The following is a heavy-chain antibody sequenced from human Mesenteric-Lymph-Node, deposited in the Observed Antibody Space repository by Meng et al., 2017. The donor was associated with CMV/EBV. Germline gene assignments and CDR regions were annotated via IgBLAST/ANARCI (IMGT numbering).Heavy chain of an antibody. J-gene: IGHJ5*02. CDR2: INTGRGGT. V-gene: IGHV3-23*01. Sequence: GESLKISCVASGFTFSNFAMTWVRQAPGKGLEWVSTINTGRGGTLYADSVKGRFTISRDDSKTTPYLQMIYLTADDTAMYYCGKGSGWYDPWGQGTLVTVSS. CDR1: GFTFSNFA. CDR3: GKGSGWYDP. D-gene: IGHD6-19*01.